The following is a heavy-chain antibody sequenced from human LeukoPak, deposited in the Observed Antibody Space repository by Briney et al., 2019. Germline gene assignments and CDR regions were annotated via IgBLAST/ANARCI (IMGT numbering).Heavy chain of an antibody. V-gene: IGHV3-7*01. J-gene: IGHJ4*02. CDR1: GFTYNKYW. D-gene: IGHD3-3*01. Sequence: PGGSLRLSCAASGFTYNKYWMTWVRQAPGKGLEWVATIKTDGSQKYYVDSVKGRFSISRDNANNSLYLQMNSLRADDTATYYCVRGLLEWLRLETYYFWGQGILVTVSS. CDR2: IKTDGSQK. CDR3: VRGLLEWLRLETYYF.